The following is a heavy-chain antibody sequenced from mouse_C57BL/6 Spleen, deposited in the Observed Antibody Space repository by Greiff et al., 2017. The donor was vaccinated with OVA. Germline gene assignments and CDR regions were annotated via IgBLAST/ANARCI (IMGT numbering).Heavy chain of an antibody. J-gene: IGHJ4*01. Sequence: QVQLQQPGAELVRPGSSVKLSCKASGYTFTSYWMHWVKQRPIQGLEWIGNIDPSDSETHSNQKFKDKATLTVDKSSSTAYMQLSSLTSEDSAVDYCARLGSIHAMDYWGQGTSVTVSS. CDR1: GYTFTSYW. D-gene: IGHD1-1*01. CDR3: ARLGSIHAMDY. V-gene: IGHV1-52*01. CDR2: IDPSDSET.